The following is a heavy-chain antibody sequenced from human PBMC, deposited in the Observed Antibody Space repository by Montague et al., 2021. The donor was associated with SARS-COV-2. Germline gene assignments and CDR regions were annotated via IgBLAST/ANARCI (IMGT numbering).Heavy chain of an antibody. J-gene: IGHJ2*01. CDR3: AREYRIELWQTNWYFGL. Sequence: SETLSLTCTVSGGSISGYYWSWIRQPPGKGLERIGYIYHSGNTKYNPSLKSRVSISVDTSKNQFSLRLSSVTAADTAVYYCAREYRIELWQTNWYFGLWGRGTLVTVS. V-gene: IGHV4-59*01. D-gene: IGHD5-18*01. CDR1: GGSISGYY. CDR2: IYHSGNT.